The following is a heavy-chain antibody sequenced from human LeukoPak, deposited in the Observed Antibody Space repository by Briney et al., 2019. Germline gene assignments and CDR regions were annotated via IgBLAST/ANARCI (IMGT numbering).Heavy chain of an antibody. J-gene: IGHJ4*02. Sequence: SETLSLTYTVSGGSISRYYWSWIRQPPGKGLEWIGYIYYSGSTNYNPSLRSRVTISLDTSKNQFSLKLSSVTAADTAVYYCARQNGGYDLGPLDYEGQGTLVTVSS. CDR2: IYYSGST. CDR3: ARQNGGYDLGPLDY. CDR1: GGSISRYY. D-gene: IGHD5-12*01. V-gene: IGHV4-59*08.